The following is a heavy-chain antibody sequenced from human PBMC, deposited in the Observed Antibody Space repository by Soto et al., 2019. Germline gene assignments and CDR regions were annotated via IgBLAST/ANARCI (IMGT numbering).Heavy chain of an antibody. CDR2: INSDGSIR. D-gene: IGHD2-8*02. Sequence: GGSLRLSCAASGFSFSSYWMHWVRQAPGKGLVWVSRINSDGSIRNYADSVKGRFTVSRDNAKNTLYLQMNSLRAEDTAVYYCARDVGRVTSSGNWGQGTLVTVSS. CDR3: ARDVGRVTSSGN. CDR1: GFSFSSYW. J-gene: IGHJ4*02. V-gene: IGHV3-74*01.